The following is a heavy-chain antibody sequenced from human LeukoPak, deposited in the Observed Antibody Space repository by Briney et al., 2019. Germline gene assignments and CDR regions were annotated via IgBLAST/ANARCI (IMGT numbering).Heavy chain of an antibody. CDR3: ARRDPCGGDCYGVAFDI. V-gene: IGHV4-59*08. J-gene: IGHJ3*02. Sequence: SETLSLTCTVSGGSISSYYWSWIRQPPGKGLEWIGYIYYSGSTNYNPSPKSRVTISVDTSKNQFSLKLSSVTAADTAVYYCARRDPCGGDCYGVAFDIWGQGTMVTVSS. CDR2: IYYSGST. CDR1: GGSISSYY. D-gene: IGHD2-21*02.